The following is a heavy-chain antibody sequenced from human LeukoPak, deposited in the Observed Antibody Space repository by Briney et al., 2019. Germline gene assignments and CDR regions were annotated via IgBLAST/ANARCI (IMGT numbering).Heavy chain of an antibody. CDR3: ARGAGYNYPYYFDY. D-gene: IGHD5-24*01. V-gene: IGHV3-53*01. CDR2: IYGGGNI. CDR1: GFTVSSNY. Sequence: GSLRLSCAASGFTVSSNYMNWVRQAPGKGLEWVSVIYGGGNIYYADSVKGRFTISRDNSKNTLYPQMNSLRAEDTAVYYCARGAGYNYPYYFDYWGQGTLVTVSS. J-gene: IGHJ4*02.